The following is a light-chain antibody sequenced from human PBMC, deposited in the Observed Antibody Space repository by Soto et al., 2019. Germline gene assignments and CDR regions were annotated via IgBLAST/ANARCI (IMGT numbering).Light chain of an antibody. CDR1: NSDVGGYNY. CDR2: DVS. V-gene: IGLV2-11*01. Sequence: QSALTQPRSVSGSPGQSVTISCTGTNSDVGGYNYVSWYQQHPGKAPRLIIYDVSQRPSGVPDRFSGSKSGNTASLTISGLQAEDEAEYSCCSSTESYIVVFGNGTKVTV. J-gene: IGLJ1*01. CDR3: CSSTESYIVV.